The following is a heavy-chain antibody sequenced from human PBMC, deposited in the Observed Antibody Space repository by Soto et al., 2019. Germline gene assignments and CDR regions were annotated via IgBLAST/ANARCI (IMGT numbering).Heavy chain of an antibody. D-gene: IGHD3-3*01. V-gene: IGHV4-34*01. CDR1: GGSFSGYY. CDR3: ARFSTWHYDFWSGLPVGYFDY. Sequence: PSETLSLTCAVYGGSFSGYYWSWIRQPPGKGLEWIGSIYYSGSTYYNPSLKSRVTISVDTSKNQFSLKLSSVTAADTVVYYCARFSTWHYDFWSGLPVGYFDYWGQETLVTVSS. CDR2: IYYSGST. J-gene: IGHJ4*02.